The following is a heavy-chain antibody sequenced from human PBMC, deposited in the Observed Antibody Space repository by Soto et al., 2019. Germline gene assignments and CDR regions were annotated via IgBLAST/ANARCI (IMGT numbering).Heavy chain of an antibody. J-gene: IGHJ4*02. CDR1: GGSISSYY. CDR2: IYYSGST. V-gene: IGHV4-59*01. Sequence: SETLSLTCTVSGGSISSYYWSWIRQPPGKGLEWIGYIYYSGSTNYNPSLKSRVTISVDTSKNQFSLKLSSVTAADTAVYYCAILYGDYGAYWGQGTLVTVSS. CDR3: AILYGDYGAY. D-gene: IGHD4-17*01.